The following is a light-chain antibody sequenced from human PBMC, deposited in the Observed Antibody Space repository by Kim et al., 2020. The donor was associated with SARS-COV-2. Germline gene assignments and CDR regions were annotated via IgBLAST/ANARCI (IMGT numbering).Light chain of an antibody. CDR1: QSVSSSY. CDR3: QQYGSSPST. J-gene: IGKJ1*01. Sequence: EIVLTQSPGTLSLSPGERATLSCRASQSVSSSYLAWYQQKPGQAPRLLIYGASSRATGIPYRFSGSGSGTDFTLTISRLEPEDFAVYYCQQYGSSPSTFGQGTKVDIK. CDR2: GAS. V-gene: IGKV3-20*01.